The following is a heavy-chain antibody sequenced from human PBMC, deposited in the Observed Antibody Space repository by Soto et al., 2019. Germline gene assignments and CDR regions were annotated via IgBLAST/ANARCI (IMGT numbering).Heavy chain of an antibody. J-gene: IGHJ1*01. Sequence: PGESLKISRKGSGYTFTNYWIGWVRQKPGKGPEWMGIIYPSNSKTTYSASFEFHVTISVDKSISTVYLQWSSLKASDTAMYDCATQVIFHHWGQGTLVTVSP. CDR2: IYPSNSKT. CDR3: ATQVIFHH. V-gene: IGHV5-51*01. D-gene: IGHD3-22*01. CDR1: GYTFTNYW.